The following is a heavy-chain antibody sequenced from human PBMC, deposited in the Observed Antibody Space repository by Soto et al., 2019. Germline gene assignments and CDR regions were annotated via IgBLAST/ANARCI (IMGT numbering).Heavy chain of an antibody. CDR2: ISSSGSTI. V-gene: IGHV3-48*03. CDR1: GFTFSSYE. J-gene: IGHJ4*02. CDR3: ARDPTYYYDSSGYDPPRPWVDY. D-gene: IGHD3-22*01. Sequence: EVQLVESGGGLVQPGGSLRLSCAASGFTFSSYEMNWVRQAPGKGLEWVSYISSSGSTIYYADSVKGRFTISRDNAKNSLYLQMNSLRAEDTAVYYCARDPTYYYDSSGYDPPRPWVDYWGQGTLVTVSS.